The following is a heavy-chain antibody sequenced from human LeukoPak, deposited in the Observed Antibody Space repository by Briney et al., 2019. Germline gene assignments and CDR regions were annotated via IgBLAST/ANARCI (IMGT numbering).Heavy chain of an antibody. CDR3: AKDERRTFGELAARGGGFDY. D-gene: IGHD6-6*01. CDR1: GFTFSSYS. V-gene: IGHV3-48*04. CDR2: ISSSSSTI. J-gene: IGHJ4*02. Sequence: GGSLRLSCAASGFTFSSYSMNWVRQAPGKGLEWVSYISSSSSTIYYADSVKGRFTISRDNAKNSLYLQMNSLRAEDMAVYYCAKDERRTFGELAARGGGFDYWGQGTLVTVSS.